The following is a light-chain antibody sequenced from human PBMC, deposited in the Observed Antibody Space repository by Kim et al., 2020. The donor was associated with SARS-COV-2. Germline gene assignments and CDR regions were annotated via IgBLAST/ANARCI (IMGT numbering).Light chain of an antibody. Sequence: PGQTARIACAGDALPKQYAYWFQQKPGQAPVVVIYEDTERPSGIPERFSGSTSGTTVTLTISRVQAEDEADYYCQSADSSDTFWVFGGGTQLTVL. J-gene: IGLJ3*02. CDR2: EDT. CDR3: QSADSSDTFWV. CDR1: ALPKQY. V-gene: IGLV3-25*03.